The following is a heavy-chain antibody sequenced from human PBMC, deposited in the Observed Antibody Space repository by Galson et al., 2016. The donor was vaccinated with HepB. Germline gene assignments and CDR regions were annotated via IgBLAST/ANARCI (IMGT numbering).Heavy chain of an antibody. Sequence: SLRLSCAAFGFSFSDYYMSWVRQAPGKRLEFLSYISPSSHYANYADSVKGRLTISRDNAKNSLYLQMNRLTAEDTAIYYCARLPEWLPEIGYWGQGAVVTVSS. CDR3: ARLPEWLPEIGY. V-gene: IGHV3-11*03. CDR2: ISPSSHYA. J-gene: IGHJ4*02. D-gene: IGHD5-24*01. CDR1: GFSFSDYY.